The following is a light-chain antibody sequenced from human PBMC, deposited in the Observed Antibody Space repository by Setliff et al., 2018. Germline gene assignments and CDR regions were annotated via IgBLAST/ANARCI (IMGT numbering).Light chain of an antibody. CDR2: EVT. CDR1: SSDVGGYNY. J-gene: IGLJ2*01. CDR3: SSYTSGSTLV. V-gene: IGLV2-14*01. Sequence: QSALTQPASVTGSPGQSITISCTGTSSDVGGYNYVSWYQQQPGKAPKLLIYEVTKRPSGVSNRFSGSKSANTASLTISGLQAEDETDYYCSSYTSGSTLVFGGGTKGTVL.